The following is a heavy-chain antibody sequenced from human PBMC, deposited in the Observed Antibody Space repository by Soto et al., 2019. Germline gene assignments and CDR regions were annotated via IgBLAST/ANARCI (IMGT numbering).Heavy chain of an antibody. CDR3: ARVGYGDSLYYYYYYMDV. J-gene: IGHJ6*03. D-gene: IGHD4-17*01. CDR2: MNPNSGNT. Sequence: VASVKVSCKASGYTFTSYDINWVRQATGQGLEWMGWMNPNSGNTGYAQKFQGRVTMTRNTSISTAYMELSSLRSEDTAVYYCARVGYGDSLYYYYYYMDVWGKGTTVTAP. CDR1: GYTFTSYD. V-gene: IGHV1-8*01.